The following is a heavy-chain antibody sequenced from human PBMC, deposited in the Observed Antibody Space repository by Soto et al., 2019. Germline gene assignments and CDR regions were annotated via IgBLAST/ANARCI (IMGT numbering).Heavy chain of an antibody. CDR3: ARAPSDSSGYYALDWFDP. V-gene: IGHV4-30-4*01. CDR1: GGSISSGDYY. Sequence: SETLSLTCTVSGGSISSGDYYWSWIRQPPGKGLEWIGYIYYSGSTYYNPSLKSRVTISVDTSKNQFSLKLSSVTAADTAVYYCARAPSDSSGYYALDWFDPWGQGTLVTVSS. CDR2: IYYSGST. D-gene: IGHD3-22*01. J-gene: IGHJ5*02.